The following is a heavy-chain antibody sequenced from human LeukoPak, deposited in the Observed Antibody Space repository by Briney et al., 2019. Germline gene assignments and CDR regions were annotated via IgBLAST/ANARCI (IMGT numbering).Heavy chain of an antibody. V-gene: IGHV1-2*06. D-gene: IGHD3/OR15-3a*01. Sequence: ASVKVSCKASGYTFTGYYIHWLRQAPGQGLEWMGRINPNSGGTNYAQKFQGRVTMTRDTSISTAYMELSRLKSDDTAVYYCARVGVDLWLDPWGQGTLVTVSS. CDR2: INPNSGGT. CDR1: GYTFTGYY. CDR3: ARVGVDLWLDP. J-gene: IGHJ5*02.